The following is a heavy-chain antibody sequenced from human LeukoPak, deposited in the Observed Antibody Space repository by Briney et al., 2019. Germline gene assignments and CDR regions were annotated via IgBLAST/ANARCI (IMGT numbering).Heavy chain of an antibody. CDR2: ISSSSSYI. D-gene: IGHD3-10*01. CDR3: ARESPQILLWFGGPPDY. V-gene: IGHV3-21*01. J-gene: IGHJ4*02. Sequence: GGSLRPSCPASEFTFSSYRMNWAGQAPGKGLEWVASISSSSSYIYYADSVKGRFTISRDNAKNSLYLQMNSLRAEDTAVYYCARESPQILLWFGGPPDYWGQGTLVTVSS. CDR1: EFTFSSYR.